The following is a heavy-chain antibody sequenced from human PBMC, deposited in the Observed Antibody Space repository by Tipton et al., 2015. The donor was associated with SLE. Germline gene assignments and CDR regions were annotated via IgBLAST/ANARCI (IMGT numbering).Heavy chain of an antibody. CDR2: MYNGGSS. CDR3: ARGVFLLQWFRDPQGSAFDI. J-gene: IGHJ3*02. V-gene: IGHV4-61*02. D-gene: IGHD3-10*01. Sequence: TLSLTCSVPGDSINSGSYYWTWIRQPAGKGLEWVGRMYNGGSSKYNPSLQSRVTISIDTSENQISLKLSSVTAADTAAYYCARGVFLLQWFRDPQGSAFDIWGQGTMVTVSS. CDR1: GDSINSGSYY.